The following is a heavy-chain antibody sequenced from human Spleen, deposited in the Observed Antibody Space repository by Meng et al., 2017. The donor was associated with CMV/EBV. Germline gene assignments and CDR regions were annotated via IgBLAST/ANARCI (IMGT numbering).Heavy chain of an antibody. CDR1: VCTFRCVF. J-gene: IGHJ4*02. V-gene: IGHV1-46*01. CDR2: LNPSGDTT. D-gene: IGHD2-15*01. CDR3: TARSGGSLYYFDS. Sequence: ASVCTFRCVFMHWVRQAPREGLEWMLILNPSGDTTSYEQKFQGRVTMTRDTSTSIVYMELSSLSSEDPALYYCTARSGGSLYYFDSWGQGTLVTVSS.